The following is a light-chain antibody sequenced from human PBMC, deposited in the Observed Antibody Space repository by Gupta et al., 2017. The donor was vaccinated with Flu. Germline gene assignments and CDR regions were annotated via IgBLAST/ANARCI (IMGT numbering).Light chain of an antibody. V-gene: IGLV6-57*01. CDR1: SGSIASNY. CDR3: QSYEV. Sequence: SPGKTVTLSCTRSSGSIASNYVQWYQQRPGTSPTTVIYEENQRPSGVPDRFSGSIDSSSNSASLTISGLKTEDEADYYCQSYEVFGGGTKLTVL. J-gene: IGLJ2*01. CDR2: EEN.